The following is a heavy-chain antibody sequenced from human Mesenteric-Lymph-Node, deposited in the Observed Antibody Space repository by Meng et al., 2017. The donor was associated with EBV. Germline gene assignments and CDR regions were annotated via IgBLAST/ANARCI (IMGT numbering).Heavy chain of an antibody. Sequence: QVQLQEAGPGRVKPWETLSLKFTVAGDSVSSDNYYWSWIRQPPGKGLEWIGEIHHSGATNYNPSLKSRVTISVDKSKNQFSLKLSSVTAADAAVYFCASVIYGSGLNSWFDPWGHGTLVTVSS. CDR1: GDSVSSDNYY. CDR2: IHHSGAT. CDR3: ASVIYGSGLNSWFDP. D-gene: IGHD3-10*01. V-gene: IGHV4-61*01. J-gene: IGHJ5*02.